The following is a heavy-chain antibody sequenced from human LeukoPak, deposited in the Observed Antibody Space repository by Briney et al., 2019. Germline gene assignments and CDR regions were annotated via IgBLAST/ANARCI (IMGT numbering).Heavy chain of an antibody. Sequence: GGSLRLSCAASGFTFSSYSMNWVRQAPGKGLEWVSSISGSGGSTYYADSVRGRFTISRDNSKNTLFLQMKSLRAEDTAVYYCAKGETISYSYYMDVWGKGTTVTISS. CDR3: AKGETISYSYYMDV. CDR1: GFTFSSYS. V-gene: IGHV3-23*01. CDR2: ISGSGGST. D-gene: IGHD3-3*02. J-gene: IGHJ6*03.